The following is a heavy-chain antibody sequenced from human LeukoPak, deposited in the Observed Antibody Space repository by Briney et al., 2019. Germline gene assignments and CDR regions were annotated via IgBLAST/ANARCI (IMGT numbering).Heavy chain of an antibody. J-gene: IGHJ5*02. Sequence: ASVKVSCKASGYTFTSYAMHWVRQAPGQRLEWMGWINAGNGNTKYSQKFQGRVTITRDTSASTAYMELSSLRSDDTAVYYCARGSGYCSSTSCPHADPWGQGTLVTVSS. CDR3: ARGSGYCSSTSCPHADP. V-gene: IGHV1-3*01. CDR1: GYTFTSYA. D-gene: IGHD2-2*01. CDR2: INAGNGNT.